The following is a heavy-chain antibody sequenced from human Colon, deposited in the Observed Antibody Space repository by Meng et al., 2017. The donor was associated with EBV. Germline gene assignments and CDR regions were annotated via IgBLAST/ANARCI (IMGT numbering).Heavy chain of an antibody. CDR2: IYRTGDA. V-gene: IGHV4-4*02. D-gene: IGHD3-10*01. J-gene: IGHJ4*02. CDR1: AGAISSVNC. CDR3: ARDNDITLIQGGGFGY. Sequence: QLLLLRSDPEVCRPFGTLASPAAASAGAISSVNCWSWVRQPPGKGLKWIGEIYRTGDANYNQSLNSRVSISIDKAKNHFSLILNSVTAADTAMYYCARDNDITLIQGGGFGYWGPGTLVTVSS.